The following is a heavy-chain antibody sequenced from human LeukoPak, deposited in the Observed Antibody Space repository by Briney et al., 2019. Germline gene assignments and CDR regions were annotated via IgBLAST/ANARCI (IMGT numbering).Heavy chain of an antibody. CDR1: GFTFSSYA. Sequence: PGGSLRLSCAASGFTFSSYAMSWVRQAPGKGLEWVANIKQDGSEKYYVDSVKGRFTISRDNAKNSLYLQMNSLRAEDTAMYYCARDGVVVAGVSDYWGQGTLVTVSS. CDR2: IKQDGSEK. D-gene: IGHD2-15*01. CDR3: ARDGVVVAGVSDY. J-gene: IGHJ4*02. V-gene: IGHV3-7*01.